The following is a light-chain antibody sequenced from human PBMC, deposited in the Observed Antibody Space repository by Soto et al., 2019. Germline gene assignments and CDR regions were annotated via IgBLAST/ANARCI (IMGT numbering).Light chain of an antibody. CDR3: QSYDSSLIGYVV. CDR2: GNS. J-gene: IGLJ2*01. V-gene: IGLV1-40*01. Sequence: QSVLTQPPSVSGAPGQRVTISCTGSSSNIGAGYDVHWYQQLPGTAPKLLIYGNSNRPSGVPDRFSGSKSGTSASLAITGLQAEEEADYYCQSYDSSLIGYVVFGGGTKLTVL. CDR1: SSNIGAGYD.